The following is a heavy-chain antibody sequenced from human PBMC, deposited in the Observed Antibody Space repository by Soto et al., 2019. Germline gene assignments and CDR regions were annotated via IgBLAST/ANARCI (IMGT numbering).Heavy chain of an antibody. CDR1: GGSISSYY. CDR3: ARDQRHGSGSYYFASNYYYYGMDV. V-gene: IGHV4-59*01. D-gene: IGHD3-10*01. J-gene: IGHJ6*02. CDR2: IYYSGST. Sequence: PSETLSLTCTVSGGSISSYYWSWIRQPPGKGLEWIGYIYYSGSTNYNPSLKSRVTISVDTSKNQFSLKLSSVTAADTAVYYCARDQRHGSGSYYFASNYYYYGMDVWGQGTTVT.